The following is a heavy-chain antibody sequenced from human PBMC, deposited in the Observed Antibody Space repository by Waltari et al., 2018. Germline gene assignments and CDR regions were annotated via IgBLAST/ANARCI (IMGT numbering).Heavy chain of an antibody. J-gene: IGHJ4*02. Sequence: QVQLQQWGAGLLKPSETLSLTCAVDGGSFRGYYWSWIRQPPGKGLEWIGEINHSGSTNYNPSLKSRVTISVDTSKNQFSLKLSSVTAADTAVYYCARGRKDRKLGLDYWGQGTLVTVSS. CDR2: INHSGST. CDR1: GGSFRGYY. CDR3: ARGRKDRKLGLDY. D-gene: IGHD7-27*01. V-gene: IGHV4-34*01.